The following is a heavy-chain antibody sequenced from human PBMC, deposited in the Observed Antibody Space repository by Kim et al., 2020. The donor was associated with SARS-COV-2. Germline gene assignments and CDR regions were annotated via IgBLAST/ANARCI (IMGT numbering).Heavy chain of an antibody. CDR1: GFTFETYW. CDR3: ARAVNSDY. D-gene: IGHD2-21*01. CDR2: IKPDGSDK. J-gene: IGHJ4*02. V-gene: IGHV3-7*01. Sequence: GRSLRLSCTASGFTFETYWMSWVRQAPGKGLEWVASIKPDGSDKFYVDSAKGRFTISRDNARNSLFLQMNSLRPEDTAVYFCARAVNSDYWGQGTLVTVSS.